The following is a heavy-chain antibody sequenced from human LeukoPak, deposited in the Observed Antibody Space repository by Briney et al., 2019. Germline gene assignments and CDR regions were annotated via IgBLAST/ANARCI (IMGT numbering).Heavy chain of an antibody. D-gene: IGHD6-6*01. V-gene: IGHV4-34*01. Sequence: SETLSLTCAVYGGSSSGYYWSWIRQPPGKGLEWSEEINHSGSTNYNPSLKSRVTISVDTSKNQFSLKLSSVTAADTAVYYCARGHGSSSGNWFDPWGQGTLVTVSS. CDR1: GGSSSGYY. CDR3: ARGHGSSSGNWFDP. J-gene: IGHJ5*02. CDR2: INHSGST.